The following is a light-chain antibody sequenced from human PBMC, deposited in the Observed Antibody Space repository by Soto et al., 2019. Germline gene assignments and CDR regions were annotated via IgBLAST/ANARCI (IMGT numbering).Light chain of an antibody. V-gene: IGKV3-15*01. Sequence: EIVLTQSPGTLSVSPGDRVTLSCRASESLFGFLAWYQQKPGQAPRLLIYGVSTRATGIPARFSGGGSATDFTLTISSLQSEDSAVYFCQSYNDWPFASGLGTRLEI. CDR2: GVS. J-gene: IGKJ2*01. CDR3: QSYNDWPFA. CDR1: ESLFGF.